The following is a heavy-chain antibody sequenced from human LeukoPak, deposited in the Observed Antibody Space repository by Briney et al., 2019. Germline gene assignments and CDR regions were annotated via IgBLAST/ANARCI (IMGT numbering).Heavy chain of an antibody. CDR3: ARRSGGFDAFDI. J-gene: IGHJ3*02. Sequence: ASVKVSCKASGYTFTGYYMHWVRQAPGQGLEWMGGIIPIFGTANYAQKFQGRVTITADKSTSTAYMELSSLRSEDTAVYYCARRSGGFDAFDIWGQGTMVTVSS. CDR1: GYTFTGYY. CDR2: IIPIFGTA. D-gene: IGHD3-10*01. V-gene: IGHV1-69*06.